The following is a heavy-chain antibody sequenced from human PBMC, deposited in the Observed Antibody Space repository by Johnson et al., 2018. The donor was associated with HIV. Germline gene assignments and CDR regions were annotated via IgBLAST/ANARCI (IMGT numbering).Heavy chain of an antibody. CDR2: IYSGGST. V-gene: IGHV3-66*01. Sequence: VQLVESGGGLVQPGGSLRLSCAASGFTVSSNYMSWVRQAPGKGLEWVSVIYSGGSTYYADSVKGRFTISRDNPGNTLYLQMDSLRVEDTAVYYCASTRLGAFDIWGQGTMVTVSS. D-gene: IGHD6-6*01. CDR1: GFTVSSNY. J-gene: IGHJ3*02. CDR3: ASTRLGAFDI.